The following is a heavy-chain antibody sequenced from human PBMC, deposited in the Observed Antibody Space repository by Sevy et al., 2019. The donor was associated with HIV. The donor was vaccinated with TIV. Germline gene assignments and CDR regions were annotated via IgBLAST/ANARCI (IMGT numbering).Heavy chain of an antibody. J-gene: IGHJ3*02. CDR1: GFTVSSNY. CDR2: IFSGGGT. Sequence: GGSLRLSCAASGFTVSSNYMSWVRQAPGKGLEWVSIIFSGGGTYYADSVQGRFTISRDNSKNMVYLHMNSLRAEDTAVFYCARGATFYSDSSGRVLSVLGAFDIWGRGTMVTVSS. CDR3: ARGATFYSDSSGRVLSVLGAFDI. D-gene: IGHD3-22*01. V-gene: IGHV3-53*01.